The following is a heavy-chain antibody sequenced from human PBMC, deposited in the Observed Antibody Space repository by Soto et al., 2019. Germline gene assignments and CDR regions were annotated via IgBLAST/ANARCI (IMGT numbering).Heavy chain of an antibody. CDR3: ARDTKTSRGQLWAFNYFDS. CDR2: ISYDGTNK. Sequence: PGGSLTLSCAASGFSFSISPMHWVRQAPGKGPEWVALISYDGTNKYYAYSVKGRFTISRDNSKSTLYLQVASLRPEDAAVYYCARDTKTSRGQLWAFNYFDSWGQGTLVTVSS. CDR1: GFSFSISP. J-gene: IGHJ4*02. D-gene: IGHD5-18*01. V-gene: IGHV3-30-3*01.